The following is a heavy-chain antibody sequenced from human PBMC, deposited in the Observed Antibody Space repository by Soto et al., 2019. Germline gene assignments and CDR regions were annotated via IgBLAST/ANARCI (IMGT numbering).Heavy chain of an antibody. CDR2: IKQDGSET. V-gene: IGHV3-7*03. D-gene: IGHD3-3*01. CDR3: ARRYDFWSGYYTSEWSSTDYYYYGMDV. CDR1: GFTFSSHW. J-gene: IGHJ6*02. Sequence: PGGSLRLSCVASGFTFSSHWMNWVRQAPGKGLEWVANIKQDGSETCYVNSVKGRFTISRDNAKNSLYLQMNSLRAEDTAVYYCARRYDFWSGYYTSEWSSTDYYYYGMDVWGQGTTVTVSS.